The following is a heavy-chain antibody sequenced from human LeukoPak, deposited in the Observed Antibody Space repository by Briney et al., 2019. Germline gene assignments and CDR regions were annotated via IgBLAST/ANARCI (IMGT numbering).Heavy chain of an antibody. J-gene: IGHJ4*02. CDR3: ARDSYNWVGLGF. D-gene: IGHD1-1*01. Sequence: ASETLSLTCIVSGGSITSSYWSWIRQPPGKGLEWLGYVYYSGTTNYNPPLKSRVSISVDSSKKQFSLKLSSVTAADAAVYYCARDSYNWVGLGFWGQGILVTVSS. V-gene: IGHV4-59*01. CDR1: GGSITSSY. CDR2: VYYSGTT.